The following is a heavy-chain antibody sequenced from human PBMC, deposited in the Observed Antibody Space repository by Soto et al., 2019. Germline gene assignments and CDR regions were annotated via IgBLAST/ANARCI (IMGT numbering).Heavy chain of an antibody. D-gene: IGHD3-22*01. V-gene: IGHV1-2*02. Sequence: ASVKVSCKTSGYSFTCYFMHWVPPAPLQGLEWMGWLNPNSGDTQYAEKFQGRVTMTRDTSINTVYMELSRLRSDDTAVYYCARVKNSYDRSGPFDDWGQGALVTLSS. CDR2: LNPNSGDT. J-gene: IGHJ4*02. CDR3: ARVKNSYDRSGPFDD. CDR1: GYSFTCYF.